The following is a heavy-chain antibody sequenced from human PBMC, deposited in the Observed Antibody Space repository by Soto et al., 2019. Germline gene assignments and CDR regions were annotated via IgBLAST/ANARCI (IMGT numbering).Heavy chain of an antibody. CDR3: ARERGSGWTFDY. J-gene: IGHJ4*02. D-gene: IGHD6-19*01. Sequence: GGSLRLSCAASVFTFSTYSMNWVRQAPGKGLEWVSSISSSSTIYYADSVKGRFTISRDNVQNSLYLQMHSLRAEDTAVYYCARERGSGWTFDYWGQGTLVTVSS. CDR1: VFTFSTYS. V-gene: IGHV3-48*01. CDR2: ISSSSTI.